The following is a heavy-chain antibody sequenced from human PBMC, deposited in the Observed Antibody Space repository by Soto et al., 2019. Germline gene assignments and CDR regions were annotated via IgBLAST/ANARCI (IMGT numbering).Heavy chain of an antibody. Sequence: QMQLVQSGPEVKKPGTSVKVSCKASGFTFIRSTVQWVRQARGQRLEWIGWIDVASGNTNYAQKFQERVTITGDMSTSTAYMEVSSLRSEDTAVYYCAECIAAGYGVVWGQGTTVTVSS. CDR2: IDVASGNT. J-gene: IGHJ6*02. D-gene: IGHD6-6*01. CDR3: AECIAAGYGVV. CDR1: GFTFIRST. V-gene: IGHV1-58*01.